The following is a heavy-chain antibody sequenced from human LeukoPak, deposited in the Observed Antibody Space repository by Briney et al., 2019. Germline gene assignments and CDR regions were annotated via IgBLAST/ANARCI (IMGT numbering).Heavy chain of an antibody. CDR3: ARDQYDTWSRRGNFDS. CDR2: IKLDGSEK. D-gene: IGHD3-3*01. CDR1: GFTVSSNY. J-gene: IGHJ4*02. V-gene: IGHV3-7*03. Sequence: PGGSLRLSCAASGFTVSSNYVSWVRQAPGKGLEWVANIKLDGSEKNYVDSVKGRFAISRDNTKNSLYLQMNSLRAEDTAVFYCARDQYDTWSRRGNFDSWGQGTLVIVSS.